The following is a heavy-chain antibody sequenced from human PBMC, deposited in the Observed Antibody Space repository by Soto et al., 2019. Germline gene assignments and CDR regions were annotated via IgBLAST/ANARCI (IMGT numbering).Heavy chain of an antibody. Sequence: QVQVVESGGGVVQPGRSLGLSCAASGFTFSTYAIHWVRQAPGKGLEWVAVISNDGNNKYYAESVKGRFTITRDNSEKTVHLHVNSLRTEDTAVYYCAKGSAGHYDSGSLLDWGQGTLVTVSS. D-gene: IGHD3-10*01. CDR2: ISNDGNNK. CDR1: GFTFSTYA. V-gene: IGHV3-30-3*01. CDR3: AKGSAGHYDSGSLLD. J-gene: IGHJ4*02.